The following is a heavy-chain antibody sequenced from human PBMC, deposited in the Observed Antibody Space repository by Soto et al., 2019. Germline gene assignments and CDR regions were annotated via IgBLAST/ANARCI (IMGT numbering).Heavy chain of an antibody. CDR3: ALELIFDY. CDR2: ISGSGGST. J-gene: IGHJ4*02. D-gene: IGHD1-26*01. Sequence: GGSLRLSCAASGFPFSSYAMSWVRQAPGKGPEWVSAISGSGGSTYYADSVKGRFTIARDNSKNTLYLQMNSLRADDTAVYYCALELIFDYWGQGTLVTVSS. V-gene: IGHV3-23*01. CDR1: GFPFSSYA.